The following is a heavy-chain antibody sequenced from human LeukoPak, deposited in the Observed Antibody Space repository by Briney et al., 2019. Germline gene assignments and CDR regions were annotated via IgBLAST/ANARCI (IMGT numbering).Heavy chain of an antibody. Sequence: QPGGSLRLSCAASGFPFDDYAMHWVRQAPGKGLEWVSLISWDGGSTYYADSVKGRFTISRDSSKNSLYLQMNSLRAEDTALYYCAKGFNYDPYYYMDVWGKGTTVTVSS. V-gene: IGHV3-43D*04. CDR2: ISWDGGST. CDR3: AKGFNYDPYYYMDV. CDR1: GFPFDDYA. D-gene: IGHD3-3*01. J-gene: IGHJ6*03.